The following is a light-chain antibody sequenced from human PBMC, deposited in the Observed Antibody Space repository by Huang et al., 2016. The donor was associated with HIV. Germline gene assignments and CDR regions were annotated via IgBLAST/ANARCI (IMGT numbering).Light chain of an antibody. CDR1: QSVSSSY. V-gene: IGKV3-20*01. CDR2: GTS. Sequence: EIVLTQSPGTLSLSPGERATLSCRVSQSVSSSYLAVYRQRPGQAPRLVIYGTSNRATGIPDFTLTISRLEPEDFAVYYCQQYGSSYTFGQGTKLEIK. CDR3: QQYGSSYT. J-gene: IGKJ2*01.